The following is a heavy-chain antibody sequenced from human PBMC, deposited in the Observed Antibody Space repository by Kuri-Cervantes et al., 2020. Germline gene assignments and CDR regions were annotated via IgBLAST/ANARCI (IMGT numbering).Heavy chain of an antibody. D-gene: IGHD5-24*01. J-gene: IGHJ4*02. Sequence: GESLKIPCAASGFTFSSYGMHWVRQAPGKGLEWVAVIWYDGSNKYYADSVKGRFTISRDNSNYTLYLQMNSLRAGDTAVYYCARGDGYNSDAFDYWGQGTLVPSPQ. V-gene: IGHV3-33*01. CDR1: GFTFSSYG. CDR3: ARGDGYNSDAFDY. CDR2: IWYDGSNK.